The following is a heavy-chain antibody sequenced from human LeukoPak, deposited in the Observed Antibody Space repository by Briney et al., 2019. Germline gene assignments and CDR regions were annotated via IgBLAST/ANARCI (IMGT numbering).Heavy chain of an antibody. D-gene: IGHD5-12*01. CDR1: GFSFSSYG. CDR2: IWYDGSKE. Sequence: GGSLRLSCAASGFSFSSYGMHWVRQAPGKGLEWVAVIWYDGSKEHYLDSVKGRFTTSRDNAKNTVFLQMNSLRVEDSAVYYCAKDDSGTFDYWGQGIPVIVSS. V-gene: IGHV3-33*03. CDR3: AKDDSGTFDY. J-gene: IGHJ4*02.